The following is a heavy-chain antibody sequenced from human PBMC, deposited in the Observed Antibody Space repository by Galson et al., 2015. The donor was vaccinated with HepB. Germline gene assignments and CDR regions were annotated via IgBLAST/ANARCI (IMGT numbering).Heavy chain of an antibody. CDR2: IYYSGST. CDR3: ARGDYGDYSQSFDY. Sequence: ETLSLTCTVSGGSISSNSYYWGWIRQPPGKGLEWIGSIYYSGSTYYNPSLKSRVTISVDTSKNQFSLKLSSVTAADTAVYYCARGDYGDYSQSFDYWGQGTLVAVSS. J-gene: IGHJ4*02. CDR1: GGSISSNSYY. D-gene: IGHD4-17*01. V-gene: IGHV4-39*01.